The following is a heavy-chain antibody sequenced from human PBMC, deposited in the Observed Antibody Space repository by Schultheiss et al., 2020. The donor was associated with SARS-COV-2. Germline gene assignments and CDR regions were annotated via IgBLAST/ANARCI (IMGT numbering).Heavy chain of an antibody. D-gene: IGHD5-18*01. CDR2: IIPIFGTA. CDR1: GFTFTSSA. Sequence: SVKVSCKASGFTFTSSAVQWVRQARGQRLEWMGGIIPIFGTANYAQKFQGRVTITADESTSTAYMELSSLRSEDTAVYYCARTWIQLWSYFDYWGQGTLVTVSS. J-gene: IGHJ4*02. CDR3: ARTWIQLWSYFDY. V-gene: IGHV1-69*13.